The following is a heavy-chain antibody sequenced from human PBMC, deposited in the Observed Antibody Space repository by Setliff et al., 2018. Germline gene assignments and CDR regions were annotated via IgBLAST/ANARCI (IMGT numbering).Heavy chain of an antibody. V-gene: IGHV4-59*08. J-gene: IGHJ5*02. CDR2: IHYSGST. CDR3: ARVTLTYYYDSSGFLRGNENSNWFDP. D-gene: IGHD3-22*01. CDR1: GGSINRDY. Sequence: KASETLSLTCSVSGGSINRDYWSWIRQPPGEGLEWIGYIHYSGSTNYNPSLKSRVTISVDTSKNQFSLKLSSVTAADTALYYCARVTLTYYYDSSGFLRGNENSNWFDPWGQGTLVTVSS.